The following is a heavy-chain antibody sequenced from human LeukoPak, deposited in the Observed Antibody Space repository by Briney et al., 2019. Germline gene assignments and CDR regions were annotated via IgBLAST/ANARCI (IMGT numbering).Heavy chain of an antibody. CDR2: IIPIFGTA. V-gene: IGHV1-69*01. D-gene: IGHD3-22*01. J-gene: IGHJ4*02. CDR1: GGTFSSYA. Sequence: ASVKVSCKASGGTFSSYAISWVRQAPGQGLEWMGGIIPIFGTANYAQKFQGRVTITADESTSTAYMELRSLRSDDTAVYYCATSWDYYDSSGYSLDYWGQGTLVTVSS. CDR3: ATSWDYYDSSGYSLDY.